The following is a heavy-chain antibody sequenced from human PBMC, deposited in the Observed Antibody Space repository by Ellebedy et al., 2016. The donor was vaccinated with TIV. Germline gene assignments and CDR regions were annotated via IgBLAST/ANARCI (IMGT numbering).Heavy chain of an antibody. V-gene: IGHV4-59*01. CDR2: IYYSGST. Sequence: SETLSLTCTVSGGSISSYYWSWIRQPPGKGLEWIGYIYYSGSTNYNPSLQSRVTVTVDTSKNQFSLKLSSMSAADTAVYYCAKWCSGEKCNNAFEIWGQGTMVTVSS. CDR1: GGSISSYY. D-gene: IGHD2-15*01. J-gene: IGHJ3*02. CDR3: AKWCSGEKCNNAFEI.